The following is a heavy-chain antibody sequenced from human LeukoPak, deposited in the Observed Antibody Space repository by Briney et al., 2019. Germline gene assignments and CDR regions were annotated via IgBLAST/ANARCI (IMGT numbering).Heavy chain of an antibody. CDR2: FDPEDGET. J-gene: IGHJ5*02. Sequence: ASVKVSCKVSGYTLTELSMHWVRQAPGKGLEWMGGFDPEDGETIYAQKFQGRVTMTEDTSTDTAYMELSSLRSEDMAVYYCATEIWEDGYNNWFDPWGQGTLVTVSS. D-gene: IGHD5-24*01. CDR1: GYTLTELS. V-gene: IGHV1-24*01. CDR3: ATEIWEDGYNNWFDP.